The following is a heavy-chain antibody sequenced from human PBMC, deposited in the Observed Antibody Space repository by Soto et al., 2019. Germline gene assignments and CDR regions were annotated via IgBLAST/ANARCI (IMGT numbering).Heavy chain of an antibody. CDR1: GYFFSNYW. J-gene: IGHJ6*03. D-gene: IGHD5-12*01. V-gene: IGHV5-51*03. CDR3: VRFVSGYDWGLYYMDV. Sequence: VQLVQSGAEVKKPGESLKISCKGSGYFFSNYWIGWVRQMPGKGLEWMGAVQPLDSATRDSPSLQGQVTISADNSISTAYLQWSSLRASDTAMYYCVRFVSGYDWGLYYMDVWGKGTTVTVSS. CDR2: VQPLDSAT.